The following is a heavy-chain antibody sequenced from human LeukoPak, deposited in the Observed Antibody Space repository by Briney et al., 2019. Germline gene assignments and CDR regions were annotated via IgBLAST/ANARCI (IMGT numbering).Heavy chain of an antibody. CDR3: ARDYYEVDY. V-gene: IGHV1-3*01. J-gene: IGHJ4*02. CDR1: GGTFSSYA. Sequence: GSSVKVSCKASGGTFSSYAFNWVRQAPGQRLEWMGWINAGNGNTKYSQKFQGRVTITRDTSASTAYMELSSLRSEDTAVYYCARDYYEVDYWGQGTLVTVSS. D-gene: IGHD3-22*01. CDR2: INAGNGNT.